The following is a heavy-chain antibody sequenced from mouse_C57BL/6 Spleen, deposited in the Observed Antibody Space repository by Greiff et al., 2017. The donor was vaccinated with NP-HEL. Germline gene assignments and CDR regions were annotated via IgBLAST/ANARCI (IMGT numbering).Heavy chain of an antibody. CDR2: INPSNGGT. J-gene: IGHJ4*01. CDR3: ERVRDLYAMDY. D-gene: IGHD3-3*01. CDR1: GYTFTSYW. Sequence: QVQLQQPGTELVKPGASVKLSCKASGYTFTSYWMHWVKQRPGQGLEWIGNINPSNGGTTYNEKFKSEATLTVDKSSSTAYMQLSSLTSEDSAVYCCERVRDLYAMDYGGQGTSVTVSS. V-gene: IGHV1-53*01.